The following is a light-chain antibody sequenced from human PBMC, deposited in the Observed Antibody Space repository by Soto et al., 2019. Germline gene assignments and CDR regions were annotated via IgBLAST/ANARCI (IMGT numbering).Light chain of an antibody. CDR2: AAS. Sequence: DIQMTQSPSSLSASVGDGVTITCRASQSISNFLNWYQQKPGKAPKLLIYAASSLQSGVPSRFSGNGSGTDFTLTIRSLQPEDFATYFCQQSYTTPRTFGQGTKVDIK. J-gene: IGKJ1*01. CDR3: QQSYTTPRT. CDR1: QSISNF. V-gene: IGKV1-39*01.